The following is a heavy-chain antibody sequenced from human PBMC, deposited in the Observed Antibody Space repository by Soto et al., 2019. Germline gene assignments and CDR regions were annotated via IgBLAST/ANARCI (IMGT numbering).Heavy chain of an antibody. CDR2: ISGTSHDT. V-gene: IGHV3-11*03. CDR1: GFTFSNFY. J-gene: IGHJ6*02. Sequence: GSLRLSCEASGFTFSNFYMSWIRQAPGKGLEWVSYISGTSHDTNYADSVKGRITISRDNAKNSLHLQMHSLRAEDTAVYYCARSGGTCYSAGCYYYAMDVWGQGTTVTVSS. CDR3: ARSGGTCYSAGCYYYAMDV. D-gene: IGHD2-15*01.